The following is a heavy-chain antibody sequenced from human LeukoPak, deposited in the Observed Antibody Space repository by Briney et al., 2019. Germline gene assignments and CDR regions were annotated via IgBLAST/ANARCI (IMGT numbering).Heavy chain of an antibody. V-gene: IGHV3-30-3*01. CDR3: ARDGYNEEDWFFDL. Sequence: GGPLRLSCGASGFTFSSYDMHGVRQAPGKGLEGVAVISYDGNNKYYADSLKGRFTISRDNSKTTLYLQMNSLSAEDTAVYYCARDGYNEEDWFFDLWGRGILVTVSS. J-gene: IGHJ2*01. D-gene: IGHD5-24*01. CDR1: GFTFSSYD. CDR2: ISYDGNNK.